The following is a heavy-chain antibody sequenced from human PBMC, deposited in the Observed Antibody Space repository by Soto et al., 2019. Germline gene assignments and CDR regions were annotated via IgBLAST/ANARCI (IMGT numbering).Heavy chain of an antibody. CDR3: AKAAVSKEAGIEY. Sequence: LILSSAPSGFTFSGDTLSGFLEAPGKGLEWVSASSCSGGSTYYADSVKGRFTISKENSKNTLYLQMNSLRAEDTAVYYCAKAAVSKEAGIEYWGEGTLVPVSS. CDR1: GFTFSGDT. J-gene: IGHJ4*02. CDR2: SSCSGGST. V-gene: IGHV3-23*01. D-gene: IGHD6-13*01.